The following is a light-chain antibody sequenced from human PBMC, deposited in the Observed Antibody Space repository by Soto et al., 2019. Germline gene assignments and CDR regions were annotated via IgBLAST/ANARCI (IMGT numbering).Light chain of an antibody. CDR1: STDVGNYNY. J-gene: IGLJ1*01. V-gene: IGLV2-14*03. CDR2: DVS. CDR3: NSYTTSSTYV. Sequence: QSVLTQPASVSGSPGQSIATSCTGTSTDVGNYNYVSWYQQHPGRAPQLMIYDVSNRHSGVSDRFSGSKSGNTASLTISGLQPEDEADYYCNSYTTSSTYVFGTGTKVTVL.